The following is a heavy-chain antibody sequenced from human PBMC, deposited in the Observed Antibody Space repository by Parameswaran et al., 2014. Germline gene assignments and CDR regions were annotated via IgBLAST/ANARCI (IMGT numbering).Heavy chain of an antibody. D-gene: IGHD2-2*01. CDR3: ARVRYQDLGYCSTTSCYYFDY. Sequence: RWIRQPPGKGLKWIGYIYYSGRTYYNPSLKSRLTISVDTSKNQFSLKLSSVTAADTAVYYCARVRYQDLGYCSTTSCYYFDYWGQGTLVTVSS. CDR2: IYYSGRT. J-gene: IGHJ4*02. V-gene: IGHV4-31*02.